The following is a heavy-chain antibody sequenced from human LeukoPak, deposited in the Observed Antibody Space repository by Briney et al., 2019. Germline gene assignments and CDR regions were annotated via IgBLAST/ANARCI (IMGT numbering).Heavy chain of an antibody. CDR1: GFTFNGYA. CDR3: AKDSDYDPYGVDG. D-gene: IGHD3-22*01. V-gene: IGHV3-9*01. J-gene: IGHJ4*02. CDR2: ISWNSGSI. Sequence: GESLRLSCAASGFTFNGYAMLWVRQAPGKGLEWVSGISWNSGSIDYADSVKGRFTISRDNAKNSLYLQMNSLRAEDTALYYCAKDSDYDPYGVDGGGQGTLVTFSS.